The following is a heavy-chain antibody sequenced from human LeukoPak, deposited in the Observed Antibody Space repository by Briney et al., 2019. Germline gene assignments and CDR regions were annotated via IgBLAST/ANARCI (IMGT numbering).Heavy chain of an antibody. V-gene: IGHV3-23*01. CDR1: GFTFSSYA. CDR3: AKDRWYIGITGLDY. J-gene: IGHJ4*02. D-gene: IGHD3-3*01. Sequence: GGSLRLSCAASGFTFSSYAMSWVRQAPGKGLEWVSALSGRGGSTYYADSVKGRFTISRDNAKNSLYLQMNSLRAEDTALYYCAKDRWYIGITGLDYWGQGTLVTVSS. CDR2: LSGRGGST.